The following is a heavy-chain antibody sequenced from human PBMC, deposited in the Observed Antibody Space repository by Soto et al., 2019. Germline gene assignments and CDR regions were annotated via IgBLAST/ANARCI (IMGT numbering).Heavy chain of an antibody. CDR3: AKDWLYCGGDCYSDAPHFDY. Sequence: GGSLRLSCAASGFTFSSYAMSWVRQAPGKGLEWVSAISGSGGSTYYADSVKGRFTISRDNSKNTLYLQMNSLRAEDTAVYYCAKDWLYCGGDCYSDAPHFDYWGQGTLVTVSS. CDR1: GFTFSSYA. J-gene: IGHJ4*02. D-gene: IGHD2-21*02. V-gene: IGHV3-23*01. CDR2: ISGSGGST.